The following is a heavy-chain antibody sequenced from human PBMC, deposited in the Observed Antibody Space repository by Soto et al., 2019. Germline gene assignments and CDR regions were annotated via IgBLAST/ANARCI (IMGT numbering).Heavy chain of an antibody. CDR1: GYTFTSYG. Sequence: GASVKVSCKASGYTFTSYGISWVRQAPGQGLEWMGWISAYNGNTNYAQKLQGRVTMTTDTSTSTAYMELRSLRSDDTAVYYCARDHPPLKASGWYSDYWGQGTLVTVSS. CDR2: ISAYNGNT. J-gene: IGHJ4*02. D-gene: IGHD6-19*01. CDR3: ARDHPPLKASGWYSDY. V-gene: IGHV1-18*01.